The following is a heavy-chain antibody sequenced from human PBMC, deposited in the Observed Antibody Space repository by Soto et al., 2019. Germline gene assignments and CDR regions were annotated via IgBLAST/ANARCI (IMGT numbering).Heavy chain of an antibody. J-gene: IGHJ4*02. D-gene: IGHD3-3*01. CDR1: GFTFSSYG. Sequence: QVQLVESGGGVVQPGRSLRLSCAASGFTFSSYGMHWVRQAPGKGLEWVAVISYDGSNKYYADSVKGRFTISRDNSKNTLYLQMNSLGAEDTAVYYCAKEGRWSGYYIKVVWYFDYWGQGTLVTVSS. CDR3: AKEGRWSGYYIKVVWYFDY. CDR2: ISYDGSNK. V-gene: IGHV3-30*18.